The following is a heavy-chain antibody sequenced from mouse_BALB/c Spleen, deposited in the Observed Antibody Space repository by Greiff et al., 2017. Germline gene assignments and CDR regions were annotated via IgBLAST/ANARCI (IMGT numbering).Heavy chain of an antibody. D-gene: IGHD2-4*01. J-gene: IGHJ3*01. V-gene: IGHV1S29*02. CDR1: GYTFTDYN. CDR3: ARTDYDGFAY. CDR2: IYPYNGGT. Sequence: EVQLVESGPELVKPGASVKISCKASGYTFTDYNMHWVKQSHGKSLEWIGYIYPYNGGTGYNQKFKSKATLTVDNSSSTAYMELRSLTSEDSAVYYCARTDYDGFAYWGQGTLVTVSA.